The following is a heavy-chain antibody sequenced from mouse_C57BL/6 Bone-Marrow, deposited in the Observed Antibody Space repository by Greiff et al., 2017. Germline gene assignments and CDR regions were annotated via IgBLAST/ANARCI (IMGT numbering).Heavy chain of an antibody. CDR2: IYPGSGST. J-gene: IGHJ2*01. CDR1: GYTFTSYW. D-gene: IGHD2-4*01. CDR3: AREGVYYEYDAFDY. Sequence: VQLQQPGAELVKPGASVKMSCKASGYTFTSYWITWVKQRPGQGLEWIGDIYPGSGSTNYNEKFKSKATLTVDTSSSTAYMQLSSLTSEDSAVXYCAREGVYYEYDAFDYWGQGTTLTVSS. V-gene: IGHV1-55*01.